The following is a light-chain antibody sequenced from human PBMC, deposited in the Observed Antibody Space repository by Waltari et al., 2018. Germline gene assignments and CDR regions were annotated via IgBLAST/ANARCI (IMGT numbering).Light chain of an antibody. Sequence: SYALTQLPSVSVSPGQTARNTCSGDALPTQYVYWYQQKSGQAPILVIYKDNKRPSGIPERFSGSTSGTTKTLTISGVQAEDEADYYCQSSDISATWVFGGGTKLTVL. V-gene: IGLV3-25*03. CDR1: ALPTQY. CDR3: QSSDISATWV. J-gene: IGLJ3*02. CDR2: KDN.